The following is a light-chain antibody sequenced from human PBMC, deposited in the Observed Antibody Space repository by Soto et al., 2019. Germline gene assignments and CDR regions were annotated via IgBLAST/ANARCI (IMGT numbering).Light chain of an antibody. J-gene: IGKJ4*01. CDR1: QSVSSN. Sequence: EIVMTQSPATLSVSPGERATLSCRASQSVSSNLAWYQQKPGQAPRLLIYASTRATGIPARFSGSGSGTDFTLTISSLQSEDFAVYYCQERSNWPPLTFGGGTKVDIK. V-gene: IGKV3-15*01. CDR2: AS. CDR3: QERSNWPPLT.